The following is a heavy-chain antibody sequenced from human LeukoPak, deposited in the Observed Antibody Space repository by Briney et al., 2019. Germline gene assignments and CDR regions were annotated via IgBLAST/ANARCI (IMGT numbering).Heavy chain of an antibody. CDR2: INQDGSEK. CDR1: GFTFTTYW. J-gene: IGHJ4*02. Sequence: GGSLRLSCAASGFTFTTYWMSWVRQAPGKVLEWVANINQDGSEKYYVDSVKGRFTISRDNAKNSLYLQMNSLRAEDTAVYYCASKQGDYWGQGTLVTVSS. CDR3: ASKQGDY. V-gene: IGHV3-7*01.